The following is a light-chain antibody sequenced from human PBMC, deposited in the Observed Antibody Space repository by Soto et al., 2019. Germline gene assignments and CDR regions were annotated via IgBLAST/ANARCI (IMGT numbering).Light chain of an antibody. CDR1: QSVGTF. CDR2: DAS. Sequence: EIVLTQSPATLSLSPGXRATLSCRASQSVGTFVAWYQQKPGQAPRLLIYDASNRAAGIPARFSGSGSGTDFTLTISRLEPEDFAVYYCQQCNNWPQWTFCPGTKADIK. CDR3: QQCNNWPQWT. J-gene: IGKJ1*01. V-gene: IGKV3-11*01.